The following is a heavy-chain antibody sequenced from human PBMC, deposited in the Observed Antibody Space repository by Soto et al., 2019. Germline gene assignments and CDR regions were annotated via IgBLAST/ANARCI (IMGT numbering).Heavy chain of an antibody. CDR3: ARDIYSYGSVGTPDI. J-gene: IGHJ3*02. CDR1: GFSFSSQA. D-gene: IGHD5-18*01. Sequence: HEQLMESGGGVVQPGRSLRLSCVASGFSFSSQAMHWVRQAPGKGLEWVAAISNDGNRQLYADSVKDRFTISRDNSRNTLDLQMNNLRTEATGVYFCARDIYSYGSVGTPDIWGQGTMVTVSS. V-gene: IGHV3-30-3*01. CDR2: ISNDGNRQ.